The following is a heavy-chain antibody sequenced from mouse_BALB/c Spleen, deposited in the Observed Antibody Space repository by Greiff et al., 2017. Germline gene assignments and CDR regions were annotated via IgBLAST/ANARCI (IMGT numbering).Heavy chain of an antibody. CDR1: GYSFTSDYV. V-gene: IGHV3-2*02. D-gene: IGHD2-10*01. Sequence: EVQLQESGPGLVKPSQSLSLTCTVTGYSFTSDYVWNWIRQVTGNKLEWMGYISYSGSTSYNPSIKSRISITRDTSKNQFFLQLNSVTTEDTATYCGATRPTFYAMDYWGQGTSVTVSS. J-gene: IGHJ4*01. CDR2: ISYSGST. CDR3: ATRPTFYAMDY.